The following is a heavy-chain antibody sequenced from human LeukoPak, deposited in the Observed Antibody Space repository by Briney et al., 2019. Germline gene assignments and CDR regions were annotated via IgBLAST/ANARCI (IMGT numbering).Heavy chain of an antibody. CDR3: ATYDSWSGYNIAY. CDR1: GFTLRSRW. Sequence: GGSLRLSYVVSGFTLRSRWMVWVRQAPGEGLEWITNINRDGSEKNYVDSVKGRFTITRDNAENSLYLQMNSLKVEDSAIYYCATYDSWSGYNIAYWGQGTLVTVSS. J-gene: IGHJ4*02. D-gene: IGHD3-3*01. CDR2: INRDGSEK. V-gene: IGHV3-7*03.